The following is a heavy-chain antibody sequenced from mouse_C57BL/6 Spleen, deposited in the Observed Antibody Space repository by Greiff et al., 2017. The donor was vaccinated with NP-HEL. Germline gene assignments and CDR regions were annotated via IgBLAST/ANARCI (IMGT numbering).Heavy chain of an antibody. Sequence: QVQLQQPGAELVKPGASVKMSCKASGYTFTSYWITWVKQRPGQGLEWIGDIYPGSGSTNYNGKFKSKATLTVDTSSSTAYMQLSSLTSEDSAVYYCARDYYGSFYFDYWGQGTTLTVSS. CDR1: GYTFTSYW. CDR3: ARDYYGSFYFDY. CDR2: IYPGSGST. V-gene: IGHV1-55*01. J-gene: IGHJ2*01. D-gene: IGHD1-1*01.